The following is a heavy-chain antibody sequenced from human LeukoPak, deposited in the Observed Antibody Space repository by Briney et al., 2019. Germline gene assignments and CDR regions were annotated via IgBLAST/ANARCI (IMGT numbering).Heavy chain of an antibody. V-gene: IGHV3-23*01. CDR2: ISGSGGST. D-gene: IGHD6-19*01. CDR1: GFTFSSYA. CDR3: AKAAVAGTWDYFDY. J-gene: IGHJ4*02. Sequence: GGSLRLSCAASGFTFSSYAMSWVRQAPGKGLEWVSVISGGLEWVSVISGSGGSTYYADSVKGRFTISRDNSKSTLYLQMNSLRAEDTAVYYCAKAAVAGTWDYFDYWGQGTLVTVSS.